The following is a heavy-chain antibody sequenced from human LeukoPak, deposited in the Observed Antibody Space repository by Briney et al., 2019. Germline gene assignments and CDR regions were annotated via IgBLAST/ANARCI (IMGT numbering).Heavy chain of an antibody. V-gene: IGHV3-23*01. CDR3: TKDWGDYYGSGSYYYYYYMDV. CDR2: ISGSGGST. CDR1: GFTITNYW. Sequence: PGGSLRLSCAAAGFTITNYWMQWVRQAPGQGLEWVAAISGSGGSTYYADSGKGRFTISRDNSKNTLYLQMNSLRAEDTAVYYCTKDWGDYYGSGSYYYYYYMDVWGKGTTVTVSS. D-gene: IGHD3-10*01. J-gene: IGHJ6*03.